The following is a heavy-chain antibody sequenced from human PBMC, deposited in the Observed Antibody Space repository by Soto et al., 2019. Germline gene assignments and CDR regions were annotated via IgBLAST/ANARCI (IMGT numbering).Heavy chain of an antibody. CDR3: ARPRGGCHWGFDY. J-gene: IGHJ4*03. Sequence: SETLSLTCTVSGDTIRSSIVYWGWLRQPPGKGLEWIGCIYYSGSTYYNPSLKSRLTISVDTSKNQFSLKLSSVTAADTAVYYCARPRGGCHWGFDYWGQGTLGTGSS. D-gene: IGHD7-27*01. V-gene: IGHV4-39*01. CDR2: IYYSGST. CDR1: GDTIRSSIVY.